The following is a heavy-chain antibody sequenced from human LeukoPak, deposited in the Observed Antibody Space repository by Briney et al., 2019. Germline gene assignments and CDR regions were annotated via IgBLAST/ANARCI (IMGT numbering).Heavy chain of an antibody. Sequence: ASVKVSCKASGYTFTSYGISWVRQAPGQGLEWMGWISAYNGNTNYAQKLQGRVTMTTDTSTSTAYMELRSLRSDDTAVYYCARDSRVHSSSSVASFDYWGQGTLVTVSS. CDR1: GYTFTSYG. CDR2: ISAYNGNT. J-gene: IGHJ4*02. CDR3: ARDSRVHSSSSVASFDY. D-gene: IGHD6-13*01. V-gene: IGHV1-18*01.